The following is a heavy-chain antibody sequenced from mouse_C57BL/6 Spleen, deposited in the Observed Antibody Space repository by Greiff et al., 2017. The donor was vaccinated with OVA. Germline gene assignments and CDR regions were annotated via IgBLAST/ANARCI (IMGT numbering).Heavy chain of an antibody. V-gene: IGHV1-55*01. CDR3: ARSPGGSGRGAMDY. CDR2: IYPGSGST. Sequence: QVQLQQPGAELVKPGASVKMSCKASGYTFTSYWITWVKQRPGQGLEWIGDIYPGSGSTNYNEKFKSKATLTVDTSSSTAYMQLSSLTSEDSAVYYCARSPGGSGRGAMDYWGQGTSVTVSS. J-gene: IGHJ4*01. D-gene: IGHD1-1*01. CDR1: GYTFTSYW.